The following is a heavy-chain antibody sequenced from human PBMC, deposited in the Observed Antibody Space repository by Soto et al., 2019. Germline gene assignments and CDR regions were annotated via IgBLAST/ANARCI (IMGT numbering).Heavy chain of an antibody. CDR1: GGTFSSYT. CDR3: ARADYGSGTPDY. J-gene: IGHJ4*02. V-gene: IGHV1-69*02. D-gene: IGHD3-10*01. CDR2: IIPILGIA. Sequence: QVQLVQSGAEVKKPGSSVKVSCKASGGTFSSYTISWVRQAPGQGLEWMGRIIPILGIANYAQKFQGRVTITADKSTSTAYMELSSLRSEDTAVYYCARADYGSGTPDYWGQGTLVTVSS.